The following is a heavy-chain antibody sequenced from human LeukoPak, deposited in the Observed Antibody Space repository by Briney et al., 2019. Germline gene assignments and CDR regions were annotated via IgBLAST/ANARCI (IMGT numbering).Heavy chain of an antibody. D-gene: IGHD4-23*01. CDR2: IYYCGST. CDR1: GGSISSHY. CDR3: ARDPMTTVVHDACDI. Sequence: SETLSLTCTVSGGSISSHYWSWIRQPAGKGLEWLGYIYYCGSTNYNPSLKSRVTIPVDTSKHQFSLKLSSVTAADTAVYYCARDPMTTVVHDACDIWGQGTMVTVSS. J-gene: IGHJ3*02. V-gene: IGHV4-59*11.